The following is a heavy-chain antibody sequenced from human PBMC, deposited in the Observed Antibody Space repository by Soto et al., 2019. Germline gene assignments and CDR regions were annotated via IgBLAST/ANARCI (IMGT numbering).Heavy chain of an antibody. V-gene: IGHV1-18*04. CDR2: ISADNGNT. CDR3: ARGLIVVDSYYYYGRDV. CDR1: GYTFTSYG. Sequence: QVQLLQSGAEVKKPGASVKVSCKASGYTFTSYGISWVRQAPGQGLEWLGWISADNGNTNYAQKLQGRVTMTTDTSTSTAYMQLRSLSSDDTAVYYCARGLIVVDSYYYYGRDVWGQGTTVTVSS. J-gene: IGHJ6*02. D-gene: IGHD3-22*01.